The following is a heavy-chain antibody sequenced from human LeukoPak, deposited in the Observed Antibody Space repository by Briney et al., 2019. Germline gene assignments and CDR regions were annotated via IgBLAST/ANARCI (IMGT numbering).Heavy chain of an antibody. CDR3: AADDQAYGSGTY. J-gene: IGHJ4*02. CDR2: IVVGSGNT. CDR1: GYTFTGYY. D-gene: IGHD3-10*01. V-gene: IGHV1-58*02. Sequence: SVKVSCKASGYTFTGYYMHWVRQAPGQGLEWIGWIVVGSGNTNYAQKFQERVTITRDMSTSTAYMELSSLRSEDTAVYYCAADDQAYGSGTYWGQGTLVTVSS.